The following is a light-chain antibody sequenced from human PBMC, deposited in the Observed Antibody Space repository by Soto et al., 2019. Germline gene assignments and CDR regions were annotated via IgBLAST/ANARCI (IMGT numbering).Light chain of an antibody. J-gene: IGLJ6*01. V-gene: IGLV6-57*02. CDR1: SFTIASNY. Sequence: NFMLTQPHSVSESPGKTVTISCTGSSFTIASNYVQCYQQRPGSAPTTVIYEEKQRPSGVPDRFSGSIDSSSNSASLTISGLKTEDEADYYCQSYGSSNLNVLGSGTSSPSS. CDR3: QSYGSSNLNV. CDR2: EEK.